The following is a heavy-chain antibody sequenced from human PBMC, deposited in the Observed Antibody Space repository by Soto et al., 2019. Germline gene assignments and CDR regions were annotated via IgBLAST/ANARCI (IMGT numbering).Heavy chain of an antibody. CDR1: GGSISSGGYS. J-gene: IGHJ4*02. CDR2: IYHSGST. CDR3: ARAGGLGAVAADY. Sequence: QLQLQESGSGLVKPSQILSLTCAVSGGSISSGGYSWIWIRQPPGKGLEWIGYIYHSGSTYYNPSLKIRVTISVESSNNQFSLKLSSVTAADTAVYYCARAGGLGAVAADYWGQGTLVTVSS. D-gene: IGHD6-19*01. V-gene: IGHV4-30-2*01.